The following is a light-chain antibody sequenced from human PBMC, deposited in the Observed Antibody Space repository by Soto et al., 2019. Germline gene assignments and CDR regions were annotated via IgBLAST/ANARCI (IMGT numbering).Light chain of an antibody. V-gene: IGKV3-15*01. CDR3: QQYYNWWT. CDR2: GAS. Sequence: EIVLTQSPGTLSLTPGERATLSCRASQSISSSDLAWYQHRPGQAPRLLIYGASTRVTGIPARFSGSGSGTEFTLTISSLQSEDFAVYHCQQYYNWWTFGQGTKVDNK. CDR1: QSISSSD. J-gene: IGKJ1*01.